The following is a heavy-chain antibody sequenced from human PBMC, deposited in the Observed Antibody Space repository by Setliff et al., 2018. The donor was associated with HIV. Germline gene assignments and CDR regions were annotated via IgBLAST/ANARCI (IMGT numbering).Heavy chain of an antibody. CDR3: ARDYGGSLSAFDY. D-gene: IGHD1-26*01. V-gene: IGHV1-18*01. CDR1: GYIFSSYG. Sequence: GASVKVSCKASGYIFSSYGISWVRQAPGQGLEWMGWITVYNDNKNYAQKLQGRVTMTTDTSSSTAYMELGSLRSDDTAVYYCARDYGGSLSAFDYWGQGTLVTVSS. CDR2: ITVYNDNK. J-gene: IGHJ4*02.